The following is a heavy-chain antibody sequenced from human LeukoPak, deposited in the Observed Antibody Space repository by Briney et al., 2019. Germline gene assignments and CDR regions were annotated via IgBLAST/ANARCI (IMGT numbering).Heavy chain of an antibody. D-gene: IGHD1-26*01. CDR2: IKQDESEK. CDR3: ARDKIVGASKFDY. Sequence: PGGSLRLSCAASGFIFSNYWMNWVRQAPGKGLEWVANIKQDESEKYYVDSVKGRFTISRDNAKNSLYLQMNSLRAEDTAIYYCARDKIVGASKFDYWGQGTLVTVSS. V-gene: IGHV3-7*01. J-gene: IGHJ4*02. CDR1: GFIFSNYW.